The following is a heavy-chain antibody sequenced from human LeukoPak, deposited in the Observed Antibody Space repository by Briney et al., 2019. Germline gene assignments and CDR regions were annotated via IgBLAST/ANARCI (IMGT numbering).Heavy chain of an antibody. CDR2: ISSSSSYI. V-gene: IGHV3-21*01. J-gene: IGHJ5*02. Sequence: PGGSLRLSCAASGFTLSSYGMHWVRQAPGKGLEWVSSISSSSSYIYYADSVKGRFTISRDNAKNSLYLQMNSLRAEDTAVYYCARDAPLYYYDSSGYSWFDPWGQGTLVTVSS. CDR3: ARDAPLYYYDSSGYSWFDP. CDR1: GFTLSSYG. D-gene: IGHD3-22*01.